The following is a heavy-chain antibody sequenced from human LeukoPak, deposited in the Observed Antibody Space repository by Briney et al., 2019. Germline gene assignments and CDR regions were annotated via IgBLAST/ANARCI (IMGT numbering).Heavy chain of an antibody. CDR1: GFTFDDYG. CDR3: ARDFSYYYDSSGSFDY. V-gene: IGHV3-20*04. J-gene: IGHJ4*02. D-gene: IGHD3-22*01. CDR2: INWNGGST. Sequence: GGSLRLSCAASGFTFDDYGMSWVRQAPGKGLEWVSGINWNGGSTGYADSVKGRFTISRDNAKNSLYLQMKSLRAEDTALYYCARDFSYYYDSSGSFDYWGQGTLVTVSS.